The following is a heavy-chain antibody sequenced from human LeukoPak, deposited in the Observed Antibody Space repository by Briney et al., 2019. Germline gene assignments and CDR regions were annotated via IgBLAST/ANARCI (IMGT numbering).Heavy chain of an antibody. Sequence: ASVKVSCKVSGYTLTELSMHWVRQAPGKGLEWMGGFDPEDGETIYAQKFQGRVTMTEDTSTDTAYMELSSLRSEDTAVYYCATNPSSGWYLDYWGQETLVTVSS. D-gene: IGHD6-19*01. CDR2: FDPEDGET. CDR3: ATNPSSGWYLDY. V-gene: IGHV1-24*01. J-gene: IGHJ4*02. CDR1: GYTLTELS.